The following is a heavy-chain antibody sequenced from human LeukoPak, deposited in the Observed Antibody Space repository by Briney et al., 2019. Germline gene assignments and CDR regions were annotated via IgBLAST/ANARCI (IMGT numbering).Heavy chain of an antibody. J-gene: IGHJ6*03. Sequence: SQTLSLTCTVSAGSISSGEYYWSLIRQPPGKGLEWIGYIYYSGRTYYNPSLKSRLAITVDTSKNQFSLRLNSVTAADTAVYYCARYYDFLSYMDVWGMGTTVTVSS. CDR1: AGSISSGEYY. D-gene: IGHD3-3*01. V-gene: IGHV4-30-4*08. CDR3: ARYYDFLSYMDV. CDR2: IYYSGRT.